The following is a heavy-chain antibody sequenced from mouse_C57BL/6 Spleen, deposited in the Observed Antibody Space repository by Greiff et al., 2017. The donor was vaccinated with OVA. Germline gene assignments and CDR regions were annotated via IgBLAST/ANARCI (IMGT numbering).Heavy chain of an antibody. V-gene: IGHV1-62-2*01. D-gene: IGHD2-13*01. J-gene: IGHJ2*01. CDR3: ETRESINFGDCEYYVDY. CDR2: FYPGSGSI. CDR1: GYTFTEYT. Sequence: VQLQQSGAELVKPGASVKLSCKASGYTFTEYTIHWVKQRPGQGLEWIGWFYPGSGSIKYNEKFKDKATLTADKTSSTVYMELSRLTSEDSAVYDCETRESINFGDCEYYVDYWGQGTTLTVSS.